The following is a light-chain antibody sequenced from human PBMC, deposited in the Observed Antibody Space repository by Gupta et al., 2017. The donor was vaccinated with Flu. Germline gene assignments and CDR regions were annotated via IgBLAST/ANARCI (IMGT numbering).Light chain of an antibody. V-gene: IGKV3-11*01. CDR1: QSVSSY. J-gene: IGKJ5*01. Sequence: PATLSLSPGERATLSCRASQSVSSYLAWYQQKPGQAPRLLIYDTSNRATGIPARFSGSGSGTDLTLTISSLEPEDFAVYYCQQRRNWPPTFGQGTRLEIK. CDR3: QQRRNWPPT. CDR2: DTS.